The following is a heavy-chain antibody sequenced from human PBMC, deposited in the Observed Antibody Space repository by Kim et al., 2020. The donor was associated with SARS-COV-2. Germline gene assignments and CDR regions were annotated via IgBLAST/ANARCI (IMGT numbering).Heavy chain of an antibody. V-gene: IGHV4-59*08. CDR2: IYYSGST. CDR3: ARQGRGYSYGFRPHDAFDI. CDR1: GVSISSYY. Sequence: SETLSLTCTVSGVSISSYYWSWIRQPPGKGLEWIGYIYYSGSTNYNPSLKSRVTISVDTSKNQFSLKLSPVTAADTAVYYCARQGRGYSYGFRPHDAFDIWGQGTMVTVSS. D-gene: IGHD5-18*01. J-gene: IGHJ3*02.